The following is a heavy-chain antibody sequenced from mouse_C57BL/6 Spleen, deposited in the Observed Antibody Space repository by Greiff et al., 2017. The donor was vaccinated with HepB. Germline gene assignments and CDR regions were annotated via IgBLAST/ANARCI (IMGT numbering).Heavy chain of an antibody. V-gene: IGHV5-4*01. Sequence: EVKLMESGGGLVKPGGSLKLSCAASGFTFSSYAMSWVRQTPEKRLEWVATISDGGSYTYYPDNVKGRFTISRDNAKNNLYLQMSQLKSEDTAMYYCARDQDGNYRLDYWGQGTTLTVSS. J-gene: IGHJ2*01. CDR2: ISDGGSYT. CDR3: ARDQDGNYRLDY. CDR1: GFTFSSYA. D-gene: IGHD2-1*01.